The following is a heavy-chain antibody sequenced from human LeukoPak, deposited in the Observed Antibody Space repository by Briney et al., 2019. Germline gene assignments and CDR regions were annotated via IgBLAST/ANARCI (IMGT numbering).Heavy chain of an antibody. CDR1: GGSISSYY. CDR2: IYYSGST. CDR3: ARVRSSSSGNRYYYYYYMDV. J-gene: IGHJ6*03. D-gene: IGHD6-6*01. V-gene: IGHV4-59*12. Sequence: PSETLSLTCTVSGGSISSYYWSWLRQPPGKGLEWIGYIYYSGSTNYNPSLKSRVTISVDTSKNQFSLKLSSVTAADTAVYYCARVRSSSSGNRYYYYYYMDVWGKGTTVTVSS.